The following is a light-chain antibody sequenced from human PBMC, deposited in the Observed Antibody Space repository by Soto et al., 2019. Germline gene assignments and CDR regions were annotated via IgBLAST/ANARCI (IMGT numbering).Light chain of an antibody. CDR1: QSVSSN. Sequence: EIVMTQSPATLSVSTGERATLSCRASQSVSSNLAWYQQKPGQAPRLLIYGASKRATGIPDRFSGSGSGTDFTLTISSLQPEDFATYYCQQSYSTPRTFGQGTKVDI. V-gene: IGKV3D-15*01. J-gene: IGKJ1*01. CDR2: GAS. CDR3: QQSYSTPRT.